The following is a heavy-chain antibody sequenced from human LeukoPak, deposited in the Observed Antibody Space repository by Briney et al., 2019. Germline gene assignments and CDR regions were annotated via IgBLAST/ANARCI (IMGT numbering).Heavy chain of an antibody. J-gene: IGHJ4*02. D-gene: IGHD1-26*01. V-gene: IGHV4-39*01. CDR1: GGSISSSSYY. CDR2: IYYSGST. Sequence: SETLSLTCTVSGGSISSSSYYWGWIRQPPGTGLEWIGSIYYSGSTYYNPSLKSRVTISVDTSKNQFSLKLSSVTAADTAVYYCAGRGGYYPDYWGQGTLVTVSS. CDR3: AGRGGYYPDY.